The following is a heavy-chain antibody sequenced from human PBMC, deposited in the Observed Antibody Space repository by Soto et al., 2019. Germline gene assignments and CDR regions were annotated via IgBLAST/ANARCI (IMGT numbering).Heavy chain of an antibody. CDR3: DKDHAAHGYDY. D-gene: IGHD6-13*01. V-gene: IGHV3-30*18. J-gene: IGHJ4*02. CDR2: ISYDGSNK. CDR1: GFTFSSYG. Sequence: GGSLRLSCAASGFTFSSYGMHWVRQAPGKGLEWVAVISYDGSNKYYADSVKGRFTISRDNSKNTLYLQMNSLRAEDTAVYYCDKDHAAHGYDYWGQGTLVTVSS.